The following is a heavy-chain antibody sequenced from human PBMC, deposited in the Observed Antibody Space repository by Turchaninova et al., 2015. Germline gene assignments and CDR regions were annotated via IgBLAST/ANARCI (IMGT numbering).Heavy chain of an antibody. Sequence: QLQLVQSGAEVKKPGASVKVSCKTSGYTFTGYLIHWVRQAPGQGLEWMGRNKPHSGDTNFAQECQGSVTMTRDTSINTVYMELSRLRSDDTAVYYCARGGAGTGAFDVWGQGTRITVSS. J-gene: IGHJ3*01. CDR1: GYTFTGYL. CDR2: NKPHSGDT. V-gene: IGHV1-2*06. D-gene: IGHD1-1*01. CDR3: ARGGAGTGAFDV.